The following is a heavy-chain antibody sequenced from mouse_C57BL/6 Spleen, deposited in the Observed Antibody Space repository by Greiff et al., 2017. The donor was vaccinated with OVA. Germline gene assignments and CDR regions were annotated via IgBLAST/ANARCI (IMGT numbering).Heavy chain of an antibody. J-gene: IGHJ1*03. CDR3: ARRTRTGDFDV. CDR2: FHPYNDDT. D-gene: IGHD3-3*01. Sequence: QVQLQQSGAELVQPGASVKMSCKASGYTFTTYPIEWMNQTPGKSLEWIGNFHPYNDDTKNNEKFKGMATFTVEKSSSTVYLELSRLTSDDSAVYYCARRTRTGDFDVWGTGTTVTVSS. CDR1: GYTFTTYP. V-gene: IGHV1-47*01.